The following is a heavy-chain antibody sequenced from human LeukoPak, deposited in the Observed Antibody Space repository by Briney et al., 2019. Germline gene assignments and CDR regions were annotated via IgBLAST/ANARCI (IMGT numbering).Heavy chain of an antibody. J-gene: IGHJ3*02. Sequence: PGGSLRLSCAASGFAFSSRWMHWVRQAPGKGLQWVARINRDGSDSSYADSVKGRFTIPRDNAKNTLYLQMNSLRAEDTAVYYCTTVVGGYYPPVDGLDIWGQGTRVTGSS. CDR3: TTVVGGYYPPVDGLDI. CDR2: INRDGSDS. D-gene: IGHD6-25*01. CDR1: GFAFSSRW. V-gene: IGHV3-74*01.